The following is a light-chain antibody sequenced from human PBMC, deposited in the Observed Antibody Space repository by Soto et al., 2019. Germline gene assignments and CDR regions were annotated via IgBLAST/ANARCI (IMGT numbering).Light chain of an antibody. CDR3: QQASSCPFT. CDR2: AAS. V-gene: IGKV1-12*01. CDR1: QGINSW. J-gene: IGKJ3*01. Sequence: DIQMTQSPSSVSASVGDRVTITCRASQGINSWLAWYQQKPGKAPKLLISAASSLQSGVPSRFSGSGSGTDYTLTISRLQPEDFATYFCQQASSCPFTFGPGTKVDIK.